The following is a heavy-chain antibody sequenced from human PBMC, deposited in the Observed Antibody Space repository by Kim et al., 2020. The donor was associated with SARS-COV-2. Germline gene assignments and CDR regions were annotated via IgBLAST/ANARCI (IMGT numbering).Heavy chain of an antibody. J-gene: IGHJ6*03. CDR3: AKEGPQFGTYFYYMDV. Sequence: GGSLRLSCAASGFTFSNYGMHWVRQAPGRGLECVAAISNDGNNKYYTDSVKGRFTITRDNSKNTLFLQMNSLRAEDTALYYCAKEGPQFGTYFYYMDVWGKGTTVTVSS. CDR1: GFTFSNYG. CDR2: ISNDGNNK. D-gene: IGHD3-16*01. V-gene: IGHV3-30*18.